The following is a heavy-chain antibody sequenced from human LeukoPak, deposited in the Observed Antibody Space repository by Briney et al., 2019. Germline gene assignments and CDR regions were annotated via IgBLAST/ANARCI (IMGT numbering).Heavy chain of an antibody. J-gene: IGHJ4*02. CDR1: GGSFSGYY. D-gene: IGHD6-19*01. CDR3: ARNDSVAGTTFDY. Sequence: KPSQTLSLTCAVYGGSFSGYYWSWIRQPPGKGLEWIGEINHSGSTKYNPSLKSRVTISVDTSKNQFSLKLSSVTAADTAVYYCARNDSVAGTTFDYWGQGTLVTVSS. V-gene: IGHV4-34*01. CDR2: INHSGST.